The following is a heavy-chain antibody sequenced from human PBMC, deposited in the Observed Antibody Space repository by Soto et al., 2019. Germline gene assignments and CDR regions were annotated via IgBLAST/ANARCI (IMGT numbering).Heavy chain of an antibody. D-gene: IGHD3-9*01. CDR1: AFTFSTYS. V-gene: IGHV3-21*01. J-gene: IGHJ6*01. Sequence: EVQLVESGGGLVKPGGSLRLSCEASAFTFSTYSMIWVRQGPGKGLEWVSSISSSSSYIYYADSVKGRFTISRDNAKNSLYLQMNSLRAEDTAVYYCARQTDNYYGMGVWGQGTTVNVSS. CDR2: ISSSSSYI. CDR3: ARQTDNYYGMGV.